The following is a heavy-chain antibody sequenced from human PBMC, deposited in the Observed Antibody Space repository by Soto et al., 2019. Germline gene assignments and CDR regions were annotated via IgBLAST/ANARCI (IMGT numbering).Heavy chain of an antibody. J-gene: IGHJ6*02. D-gene: IGHD5-18*01. V-gene: IGHV1-69*01. Sequence: QVQLVQSGAEVKKPGSSVKVSCKASGGTLLSYTISWVRQAHGQGLEWMGGIIPIFGIANYAQKFQGRVTITADESTGVAYMELSSLRAEDTAVYYGAGGAGETARENVWGQGTTVTVSS. CDR2: IIPIFGIA. CDR3: AGGAGETARENV. CDR1: GGTLLSYT.